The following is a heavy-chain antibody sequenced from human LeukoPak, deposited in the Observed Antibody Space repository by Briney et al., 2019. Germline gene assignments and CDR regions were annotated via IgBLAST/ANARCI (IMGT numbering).Heavy chain of an antibody. CDR2: ISSSSSTI. D-gene: IGHD6-19*01. CDR3: AREDLGLTGYSSGWTDY. CDR1: GFTFSSYS. Sequence: PGGSLRLSCAASGFTFSSYSMNWVRQAPGKGLEWVTYISSSSSTIYYADSVKGRFTISRDNAKNSLYLQMHSLRAEDTAVYYCAREDLGLTGYSSGWTDYWGQGTLVTVSS. V-gene: IGHV3-48*04. J-gene: IGHJ4*02.